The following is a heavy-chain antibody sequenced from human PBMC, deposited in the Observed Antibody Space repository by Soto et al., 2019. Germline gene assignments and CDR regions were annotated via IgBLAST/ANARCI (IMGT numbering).Heavy chain of an antibody. CDR1: GGSISSGDYF. J-gene: IGHJ5*02. Sequence: TLSLTCTVSGGSISSGDYFWSWVRQPPGKGLEWIGYTNYSGNTYYSPSLKSRVTISIDTSRNQFSLMLSSVTAADTAVYYCARAEHLWGQGTLVTVSS. V-gene: IGHV4-30-4*01. CDR3: ARAEHL. CDR2: TNYSGNT.